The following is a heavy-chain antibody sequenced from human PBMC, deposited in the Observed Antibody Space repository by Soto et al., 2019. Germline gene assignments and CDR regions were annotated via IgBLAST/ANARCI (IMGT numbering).Heavy chain of an antibody. V-gene: IGHV1-69*01. CDR1: GGIFSNDP. Sequence: QVQLVQSGAEMKKPGSSVKVSCKASGGIFSNDPISWVRQAPGQGLEWMGGIIPAIGKPDYAQKYQDRVTIAADESTSTAYMELTNLESQDTAVYYCATGEWELPHFWGQGTLVTVSS. D-gene: IGHD1-7*01. J-gene: IGHJ4*02. CDR2: IIPAIGKP. CDR3: ATGEWELPHF.